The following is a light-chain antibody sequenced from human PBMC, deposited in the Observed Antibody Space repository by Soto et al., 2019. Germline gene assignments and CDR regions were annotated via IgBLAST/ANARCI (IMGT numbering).Light chain of an antibody. V-gene: IGLV2-11*01. CDR1: SSDVGGYNY. CDR3: CSYAGSYTFVV. Sequence: QSALTQPRSVSGSPGQSVTISCTGTSSDVGGYNYVSWYQQHPGKAPKLMIYDVSKRPSGVPDRFSGSNSGNTASLTISGLQAEDEADYYCCSYAGSYTFVVFGTGTKLTVL. J-gene: IGLJ1*01. CDR2: DVS.